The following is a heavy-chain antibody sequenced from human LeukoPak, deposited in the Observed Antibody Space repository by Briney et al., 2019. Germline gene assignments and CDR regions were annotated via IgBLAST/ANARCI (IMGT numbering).Heavy chain of an antibody. CDR1: GGSISSNNYY. V-gene: IGHV4-39*01. CDR2: IYYSGST. D-gene: IGHD6-13*01. J-gene: IGHJ4*02. CDR3: ARQPLYSRTWSFDY. Sequence: PSETPSLTCTVSGGSISSNNYYWVWIRQPPGKGLEWIGSIYYSGSTYYNPSLKSRVTVSVDTSKNQFSLKVRSVTAADTAVYYCARQPLYSRTWSFDYWGQGTLVTVSS.